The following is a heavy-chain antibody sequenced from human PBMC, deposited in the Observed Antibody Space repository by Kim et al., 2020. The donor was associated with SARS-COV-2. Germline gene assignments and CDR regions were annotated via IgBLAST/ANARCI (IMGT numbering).Heavy chain of an antibody. Sequence: ASVKVSCKASGYTFTSYGINWVRQAPGQGLEWMGWITAYNGNTNYAQKLQGRVTMTTDTSTNTAYMELRSLRSDDTAVYYCARRFTVTHDSAFDIWGQGTMVTVSS. J-gene: IGHJ3*02. CDR3: ARRFTVTHDSAFDI. CDR1: GYTFTSYG. CDR2: ITAYNGNT. D-gene: IGHD3-16*01. V-gene: IGHV1-18*01.